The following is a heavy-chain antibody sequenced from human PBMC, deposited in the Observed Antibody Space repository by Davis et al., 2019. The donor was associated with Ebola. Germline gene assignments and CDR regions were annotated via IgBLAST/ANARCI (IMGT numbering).Heavy chain of an antibody. CDR3: ARATTGDLYYYYYGMDV. Sequence: GESLKISCAASGFTFSIYGMHWVRQAPGKGLEWVAVISYDGSNKYYADSVKGRFTISRDNAKNSLYLQMNSLRAEDTAVYYCARATTGDLYYYYYGMDVWGQGTTVTVSS. J-gene: IGHJ6*02. CDR2: ISYDGSNK. V-gene: IGHV3-30*03. D-gene: IGHD4-17*01. CDR1: GFTFSIYG.